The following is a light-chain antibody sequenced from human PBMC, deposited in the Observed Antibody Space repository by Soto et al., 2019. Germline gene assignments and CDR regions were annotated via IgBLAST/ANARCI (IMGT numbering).Light chain of an antibody. J-gene: IGKJ1*01. Sequence: EIVLTQSPDTLSLFPGERATLSCRASQSVSSTYLAWYQQKPGQAPRLLIFGASSRATGIPDRFSGSGSGTDFTLTISRLEPEDVAVYYCQQYGSSRWTFGQGTKVDIK. CDR2: GAS. CDR3: QQYGSSRWT. CDR1: QSVSSTY. V-gene: IGKV3-20*01.